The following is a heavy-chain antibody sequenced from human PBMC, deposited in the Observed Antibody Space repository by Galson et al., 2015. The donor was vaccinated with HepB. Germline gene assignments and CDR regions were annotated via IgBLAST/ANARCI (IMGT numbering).Heavy chain of an antibody. V-gene: IGHV3-66*01. D-gene: IGHD4-17*01. CDR3: AGGPYGDFS. J-gene: IGHJ4*02. CDR2: IYSGGST. CDR1: GFTVSNNY. Sequence: SLRLSCAASGFTVSNNYMSWVRQAPGKGLEGVSVIYSGGSTYYADSVKGRFSSSRDNSKNTLHLQMNSLRVEDTAVYYCAGGPYGDFSWGQGTLVTVSS.